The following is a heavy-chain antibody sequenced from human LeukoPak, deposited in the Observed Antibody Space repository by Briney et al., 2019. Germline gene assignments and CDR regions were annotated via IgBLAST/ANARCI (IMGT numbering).Heavy chain of an antibody. J-gene: IGHJ4*02. CDR1: GYTFTSYG. D-gene: IGHD3-10*01. Sequence: ASAKVSCKASGYTFTSYGISWVRQAPGQGLEWMGWISAYNGNTNYAQKLQGRVTMTTDTSTSTAYMELRSLRSDDTAVYYCARGGTMVRGVIITPYFDYWGQGTLVTVSS. CDR3: ARGGTMVRGVIITPYFDY. CDR2: ISAYNGNT. V-gene: IGHV1-18*01.